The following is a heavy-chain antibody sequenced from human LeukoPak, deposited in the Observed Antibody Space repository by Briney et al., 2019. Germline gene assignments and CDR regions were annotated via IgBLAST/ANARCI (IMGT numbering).Heavy chain of an antibody. J-gene: IGHJ4*02. CDR1: GGSFSGYY. Sequence: SETLSLTCAVYGGSFSGYYWSWIRQPPGKGLEWIGEINHSGSTNYNPSLKSRVTISVDTSKNQFSLKLSSVTAADTAVYYCARKGGRRSLTYYDILTGSGLDYWGQGTLVTVSS. D-gene: IGHD3-9*01. V-gene: IGHV4-34*01. CDR3: ARKGGRRSLTYYDILTGSGLDY. CDR2: INHSGST.